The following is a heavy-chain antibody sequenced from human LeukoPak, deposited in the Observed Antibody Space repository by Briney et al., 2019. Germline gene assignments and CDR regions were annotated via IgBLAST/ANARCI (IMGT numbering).Heavy chain of an antibody. J-gene: IGHJ4*02. V-gene: IGHV4-39*01. D-gene: IGHD6-19*01. CDR3: ATNSSGWVFDY. Sequence: SETLSLTCTVSGGSISNSRYYWGWIRQPPGKGLEWIGSIYYSGSTHYTPSLKSRVTISVDTSKNQFSLKLSSVTAADTAVYYCATNSSGWVFDYWGQGTQVTVSS. CDR2: IYYSGST. CDR1: GGSISNSRYY.